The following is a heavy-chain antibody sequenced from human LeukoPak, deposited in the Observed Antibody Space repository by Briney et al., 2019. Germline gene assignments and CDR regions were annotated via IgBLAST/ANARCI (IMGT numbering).Heavy chain of an antibody. J-gene: IGHJ6*03. CDR1: GFTFSSYS. Sequence: GGSLRLSCAASGFTFSSYSMNWVRQAPGKGLEWVSSISSSSSYIYYADSLKGRFTISRDNAKNSLYLQMNSLRAEDTALYYCARLSAYYYGSYFYYYMDVWGKGTTVTVSS. V-gene: IGHV3-21*01. D-gene: IGHD3-10*01. CDR3: ARLSAYYYGSYFYYYMDV. CDR2: ISSSSSYI.